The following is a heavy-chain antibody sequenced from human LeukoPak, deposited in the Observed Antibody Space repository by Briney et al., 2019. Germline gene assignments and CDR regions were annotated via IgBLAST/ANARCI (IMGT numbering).Heavy chain of an antibody. J-gene: IGHJ3*02. CDR3: ARGVFVGGLFSAFDI. V-gene: IGHV3-21*01. CDR2: ISSSSSYI. D-gene: IGHD3-3*01. Sequence: PGGSLRLSCAASGFTFSSYSMTWVRQAPGKGLEWVSSISSSSSYIYYADSVKGRFTISRDNAKNSLYLQMNSLRAEDTAVYYCARGVFVGGLFSAFDIWGQGTMVTVSS. CDR1: GFTFSSYS.